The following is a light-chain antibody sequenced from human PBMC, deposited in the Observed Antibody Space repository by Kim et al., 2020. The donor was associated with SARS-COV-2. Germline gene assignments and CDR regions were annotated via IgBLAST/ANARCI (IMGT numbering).Light chain of an antibody. V-gene: IGLV6-57*03. CDR2: EDD. CDR1: SGSIDDNY. J-gene: IGLJ2*01. CDR3: QSYNRSNVI. Sequence: GKTVTISCTRGSGSIDDNYVQWYQQRPGGVPTTVIYEDDQRPSGVSDRFSGSIDNSSNSASLTISGLKTEDDADYYCQSYNRSNVIFGGGTQLTVL.